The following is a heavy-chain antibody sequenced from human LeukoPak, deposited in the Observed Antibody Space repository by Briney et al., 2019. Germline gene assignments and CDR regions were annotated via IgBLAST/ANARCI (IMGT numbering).Heavy chain of an antibody. Sequence: PGGSLRLSCAASGFSFSSYATHWVRQAPGRGLEWVAIIRYDGSDEDYADSVKGRFTVSRDNSKNTLYLQMNSLRAEDTAVYYCARVPYSGSYYVGYYFDYWGQGTLVTVSS. CDR2: IRYDGSDE. CDR3: ARVPYSGSYYVGYYFDY. D-gene: IGHD1-26*01. CDR1: GFSFSSYA. V-gene: IGHV3-30*02. J-gene: IGHJ4*02.